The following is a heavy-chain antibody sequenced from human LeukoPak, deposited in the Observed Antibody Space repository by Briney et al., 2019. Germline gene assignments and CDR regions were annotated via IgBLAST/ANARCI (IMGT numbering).Heavy chain of an antibody. D-gene: IGHD6-13*01. CDR3: AKGHSSSWSDWFDP. CDR2: ISWNSGSI. V-gene: IGHV3-9*01. J-gene: IGHJ5*02. CDR1: GFTFDDHA. Sequence: SLSLSCAASGFTFDDHAMHWVRQAPGKGLEWVSGISWNSGSIGYADSVKGRFTISRDNAKNSLYLQMNSLRAEDTALYYCAKGHSSSWSDWFDPWGQGTLVTVSS.